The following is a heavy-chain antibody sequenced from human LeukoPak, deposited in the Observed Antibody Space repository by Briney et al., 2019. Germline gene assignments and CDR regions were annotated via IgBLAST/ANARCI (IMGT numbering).Heavy chain of an antibody. CDR3: AKDLYSYGQDLFDY. V-gene: IGHV3-30*18. Sequence: AGGSLRLSCAASGFTFSSYGMHWVRQAPGKGLELVAVISYDGSNKYYADSVKGRFTISRDNSKNTLYLQMNSLRAEDTAVYYCAKDLYSYGQDLFDYWGQGTLVTVSS. CDR2: ISYDGSNK. CDR1: GFTFSSYG. J-gene: IGHJ4*02. D-gene: IGHD5-18*01.